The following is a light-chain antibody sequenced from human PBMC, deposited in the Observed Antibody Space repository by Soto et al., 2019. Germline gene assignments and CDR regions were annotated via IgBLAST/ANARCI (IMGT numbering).Light chain of an antibody. V-gene: IGLV2-8*01. Sequence: HSALTQPPSASGSPGQSVTISCTGTRSDVGDYNYVSWYQQHPGKAPKLLIYEVTKRPSGVPDRFSGSKSANTASLTVSGLQAEDEADYYCSSYAGSDNFEVFGGGTKLTVL. J-gene: IGLJ2*01. CDR3: SSYAGSDNFEV. CDR1: RSDVGDYNY. CDR2: EVT.